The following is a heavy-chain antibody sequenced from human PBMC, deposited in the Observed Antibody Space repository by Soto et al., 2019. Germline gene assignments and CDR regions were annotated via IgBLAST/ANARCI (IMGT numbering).Heavy chain of an antibody. V-gene: IGHV3-53*02. J-gene: IGHJ4*02. CDR1: GFTVSSAY. CDR3: AAPSPYDSSGYYNFDY. Sequence: VQLVETGGGLIQPGGSLRLSCAASGFTVSSAYMSWVRQAPGKGLEWVSVIYSGGSTYYADSVKGRFTISRDNSKNTLYLQMNTLRTEDTAVYYCAAPSPYDSSGYYNFDYWGQGTLVTVSS. CDR2: IYSGGST. D-gene: IGHD3-22*01.